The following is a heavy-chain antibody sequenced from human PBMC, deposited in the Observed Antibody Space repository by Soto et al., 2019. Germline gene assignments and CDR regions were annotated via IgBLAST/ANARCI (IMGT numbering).Heavy chain of an antibody. D-gene: IGHD6-13*01. CDR2: IIPILGIA. CDR1: GGTFSSYT. V-gene: IGHV1-69*02. Sequence: QVQLVQSGAEVKKPGSSVKVSCKASGGTFSSYTISWVRQAPGQGLEWMGRIIPILGIANYAQKFQGRVTITADKSTSTAYMELSSLRSEDTAVYYCARGGGAAGTNYYGMDVWGQGTTVTVSS. J-gene: IGHJ6*02. CDR3: ARGGGAAGTNYYGMDV.